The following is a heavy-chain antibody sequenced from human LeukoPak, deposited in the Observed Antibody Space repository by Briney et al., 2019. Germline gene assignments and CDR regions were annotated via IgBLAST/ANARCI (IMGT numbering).Heavy chain of an antibody. V-gene: IGHV3-30*01. Sequence: GGSLRLSCAASGFTFSSYAMHWVRQAPGKGLEWVAVISYGGSNKYYADSVKGRFTISRDNSKNTLYLQMNSLRAEDTAVYYCARDPDGIVGATYFDYWGQGTLVTVSS. D-gene: IGHD1-26*01. CDR2: ISYGGSNK. CDR3: ARDPDGIVGATYFDY. CDR1: GFTFSSYA. J-gene: IGHJ4*02.